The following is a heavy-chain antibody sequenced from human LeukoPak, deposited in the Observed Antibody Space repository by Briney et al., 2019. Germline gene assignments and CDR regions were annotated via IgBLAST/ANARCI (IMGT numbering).Heavy chain of an antibody. D-gene: IGHD3-9*01. CDR1: GGSISSYY. V-gene: IGHV4-59*12. J-gene: IGHJ4*02. CDR2: IYYSGST. Sequence: SETLSLTCTVSGGSISSYYWSWIRQPPGKGLEWIGYIYYSGSTNYNPSLKGRVTMSVDTSKKQFSLKLSSVTAADTAVYYCARNPVTGSNPKFDYWGQGTLVTVSS. CDR3: ARNPVTGSNPKFDY.